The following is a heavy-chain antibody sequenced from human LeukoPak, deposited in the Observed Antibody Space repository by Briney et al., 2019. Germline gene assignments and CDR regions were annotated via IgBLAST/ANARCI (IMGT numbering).Heavy chain of an antibody. CDR1: GTSLRNYF. CDR3: AREFDYDGGGYFDY. Sequence: PSETLSLTCTVSGTSLRNYFWTWFRQPPGKGVQWIGYMFSSGSTNYSPSLRSRVTISLDTSKSQVSLNLRSVTAADTAVYYCAREFDYDGGGYFDYWGQGTLVTVSS. D-gene: IGHD4-17*01. V-gene: IGHV4-59*01. CDR2: MFSSGST. J-gene: IGHJ4*02.